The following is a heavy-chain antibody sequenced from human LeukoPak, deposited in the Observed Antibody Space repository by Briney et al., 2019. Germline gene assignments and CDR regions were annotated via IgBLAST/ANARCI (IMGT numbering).Heavy chain of an antibody. CDR1: GDSICRGDYY. Sequence: PSETLSLTRTVSGDSICRGDYYWSWIRQPPGKRLEWLGYIYYSGSTYYNPSLKSRVTISVDTSKNQFSLKMSSVTAADTAVYYCASWTTVSLNFDYWGQGTLVTVSS. J-gene: IGHJ4*02. D-gene: IGHD4-11*01. CDR2: IYYSGST. CDR3: ASWTTVSLNFDY. V-gene: IGHV4-30-4*08.